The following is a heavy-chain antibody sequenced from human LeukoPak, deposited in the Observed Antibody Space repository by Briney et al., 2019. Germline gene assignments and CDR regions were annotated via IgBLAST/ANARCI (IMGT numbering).Heavy chain of an antibody. V-gene: IGHV3-23*01. J-gene: IGHJ4*02. D-gene: IGHD3-10*01. CDR2: ITGSGRDT. CDR3: AKGSRDSRPYYFDF. Sequence: PGGSLRLSCVASGFNFDNYAMSWVRQVPGKGLEWVSAITGSGRDTYHAESVKGRFTISRDNSKNMLYLQMNSLRAEDMALYYCAKGSRDSRPYYFDFWGQGTLVTVSS. CDR1: GFNFDNYA.